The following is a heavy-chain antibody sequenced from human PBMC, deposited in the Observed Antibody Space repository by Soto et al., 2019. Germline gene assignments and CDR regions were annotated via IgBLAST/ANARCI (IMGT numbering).Heavy chain of an antibody. V-gene: IGHV1-18*01. CDR3: AREQYVWGSYRYFYYFDY. CDR1: GYTFTSYG. D-gene: IGHD3-16*02. J-gene: IGHJ4*02. CDR2: ISAYNGNT. Sequence: ASVKVSCKASGYTFTSYGISWVRQAPGQGLEWMGWISAYNGNTNYAQKLQGRVTMTTDTSTSTAYMELSRLRSDDTAVYYCAREQYVWGSYRYFYYFDYWGQGTLVTVSS.